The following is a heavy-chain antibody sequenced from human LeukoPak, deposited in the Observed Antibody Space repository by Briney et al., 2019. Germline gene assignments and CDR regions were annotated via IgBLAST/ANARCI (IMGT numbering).Heavy chain of an antibody. J-gene: IGHJ6*02. V-gene: IGHV4-34*01. Sequence: SETLSLTCAVYGGSFSGYYWSWIRQPPGKGLGWIGEINHSGSTNYNPSLKSRVTISVDTSKNQFSLKLSSVTAADTAVYYCAAVPAAILYYYYYGMDVWGQGTTVTVSS. CDR1: GGSFSGYY. CDR3: AAVPAAILYYYYYGMDV. D-gene: IGHD2-2*02. CDR2: INHSGST.